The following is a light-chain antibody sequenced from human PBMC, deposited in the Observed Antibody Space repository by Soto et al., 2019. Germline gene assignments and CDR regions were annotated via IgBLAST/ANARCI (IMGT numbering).Light chain of an antibody. CDR2: AAS. CDR3: QQSYGTPLT. Sequence: DLEMTQSPSSLSAFVGDRVTITCRASQSISNYLNWYQHKPGKVPKLLIYAASSLQSGVPTRFSDSGSGTDFTLTINSLQPEDFATYYCQQSYGTPLTFGGGTKIEIK. CDR1: QSISNY. V-gene: IGKV1-39*01. J-gene: IGKJ4*01.